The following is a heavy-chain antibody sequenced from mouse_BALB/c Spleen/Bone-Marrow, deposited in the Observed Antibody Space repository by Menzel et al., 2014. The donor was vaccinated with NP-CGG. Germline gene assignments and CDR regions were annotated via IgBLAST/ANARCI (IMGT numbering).Heavy chain of an antibody. D-gene: IGHD1-1*01. Sequence: EVKLVDSGGGLVKPGGSLKLSCAASGFAFSSYDMSWVRQTPEKRLEWVAYISSGGGSTYYPDTVKGRFTISRDNAKNTLYLQMGSLKSGDTAMYYCAREVLRDYFDYWGQGTTLTVSS. J-gene: IGHJ2*01. CDR1: GFAFSSYD. CDR3: AREVLRDYFDY. V-gene: IGHV5-12-1*01. CDR2: ISSGGGST.